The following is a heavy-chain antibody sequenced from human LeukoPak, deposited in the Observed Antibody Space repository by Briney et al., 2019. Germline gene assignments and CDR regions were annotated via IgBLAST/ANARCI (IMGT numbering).Heavy chain of an antibody. CDR2: IKNKADSYTT. CDR3: AKTRWDSGSYQDY. CDR1: GFTFSSYA. J-gene: IGHJ4*02. Sequence: GGSLRLSCAASGFTFSSYAMSWVRQAPGKGLEWVGRIKNKADSYTTQYAASVKGRFTISRDDSKNSLYLQMNSLKTEDTAIYYCAKTRWDSGSYQDYWGQGTLVTVSS. D-gene: IGHD1-26*01. V-gene: IGHV3-72*01.